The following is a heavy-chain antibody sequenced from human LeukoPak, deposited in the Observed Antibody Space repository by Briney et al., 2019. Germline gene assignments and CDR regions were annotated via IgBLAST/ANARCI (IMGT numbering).Heavy chain of an antibody. CDR1: GGSISSGGYY. Sequence: PSETLSLTCTVSGGSISSGGYYWSWIRQHPGKGLEWIGYIYYSGSTYYNPSLKSRVTISVDTSKHQFSLKLSSVTTVDTAVYYCARGVGTRWFDPWGQGTLVTVSS. CDR3: ARGVGTRWFDP. CDR2: IYYSGST. J-gene: IGHJ5*02. V-gene: IGHV4-31*03. D-gene: IGHD2-15*01.